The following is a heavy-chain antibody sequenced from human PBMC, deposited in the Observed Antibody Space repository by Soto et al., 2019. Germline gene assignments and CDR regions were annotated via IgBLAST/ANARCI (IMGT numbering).Heavy chain of an antibody. Sequence: EVQLLESGGGLVQPGGSLRLSCAASGFTFNNYAMSWVRQALDKGLEWVSAISGRGGSTYYAGSVKGRFTISRDNSKNTLFLQMNSLRAEDTAVYYCAKDSTVTTSLYSYYYGLDVWGQGTTVTVSS. V-gene: IGHV3-23*01. CDR1: GFTFNNYA. CDR3: AKDSTVTTSLYSYYYGLDV. J-gene: IGHJ6*02. D-gene: IGHD4-17*01. CDR2: ISGRGGST.